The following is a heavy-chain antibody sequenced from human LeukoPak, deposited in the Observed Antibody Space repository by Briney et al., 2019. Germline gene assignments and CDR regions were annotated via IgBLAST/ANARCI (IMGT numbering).Heavy chain of an antibody. CDR3: ASQLLWFGEPRSWFDS. CDR2: IYHSGST. V-gene: IGHV4-30-2*01. J-gene: IGHJ5*01. D-gene: IGHD3-10*01. CDR1: GGSISSGGYS. Sequence: SQTLSLTCAVSGGSISSGGYSWSWIRQPPGKGLEWIGYIYHSGSTYYNPSLKSRVTISVDRSKNQFSLKLSSVTAADTAVYYCASQLLWFGEPRSWFDSWGQGTLVTVSS.